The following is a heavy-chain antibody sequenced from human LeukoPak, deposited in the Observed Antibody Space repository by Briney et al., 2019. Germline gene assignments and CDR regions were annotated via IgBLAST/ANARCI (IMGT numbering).Heavy chain of an antibody. Sequence: ASVKVSCKASGYTFTSYGISWVRQAPGQGLEWMGWISAYNGNTKYAQKLQGRVTMTTDTSTSTAYMELRSLRSDDTAVYYCARAKYYDFWSGYSDYWGQGTLVTVSS. CDR1: GYTFTSYG. D-gene: IGHD3-3*01. V-gene: IGHV1-18*01. J-gene: IGHJ4*02. CDR2: ISAYNGNT. CDR3: ARAKYYDFWSGYSDY.